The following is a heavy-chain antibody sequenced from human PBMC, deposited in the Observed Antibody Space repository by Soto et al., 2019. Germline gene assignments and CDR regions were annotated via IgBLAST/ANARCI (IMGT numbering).Heavy chain of an antibody. Sequence: EVQLLESGGGLVQPGGSLRLSCAASGFTFSSYALSWVHQAPGKGLEWVSAISGSGGSPYYAGSVKGRFTISRDNSKTTLYLQMNSLRAEDTAVYDCPRGGHVADHYYYYGMDVWGQGTTVTV. CDR2: ISGSGGSP. D-gene: IGHD3-10*01. CDR3: PRGGHVADHYYYYGMDV. CDR1: GFTFSSYA. J-gene: IGHJ6*02. V-gene: IGHV3-23*01.